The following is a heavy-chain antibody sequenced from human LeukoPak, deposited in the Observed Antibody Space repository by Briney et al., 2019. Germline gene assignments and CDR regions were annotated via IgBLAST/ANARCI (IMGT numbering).Heavy chain of an antibody. D-gene: IGHD1-20*01. CDR1: GFTFSDHF. CDR3: ARVSAITGATDALDF. V-gene: IGHV3-72*01. J-gene: IGHJ3*01. Sequence: PGGSLRLSCAASGFTFSDHFMDWVRQAPGKGLEWVGRIRKKPNSYTTEYAASVKGRFTLSRDDSKNSLYLQMNSLEAEDTGVYYCARVSAITGATDALDFWGQGAMVTVSS. CDR2: IRKKPNSYTT.